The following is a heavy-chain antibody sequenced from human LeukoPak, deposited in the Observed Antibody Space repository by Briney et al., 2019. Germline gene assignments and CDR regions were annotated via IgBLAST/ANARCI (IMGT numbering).Heavy chain of an antibody. Sequence: PSETLSLTCTVSGGSISSSSYYWGWIRQPPGKGLEWIGSIYYSGSTYYNPSLKSRVTISVDTSKNQFSLKLSSVTAADTAVYYCARGWSSSGWYANFDYWGQGTLVTVSS. D-gene: IGHD6-19*01. J-gene: IGHJ4*02. CDR1: GGSISSSSYY. CDR3: ARGWSSSGWYANFDY. V-gene: IGHV4-39*07. CDR2: IYYSGST.